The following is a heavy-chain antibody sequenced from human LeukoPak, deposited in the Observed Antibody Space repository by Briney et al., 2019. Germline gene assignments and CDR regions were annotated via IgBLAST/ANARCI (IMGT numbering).Heavy chain of an antibody. Sequence: GASVWVSCKASGYTFSSYAISWVRQAPGQGLEWMGWITTHNGDTNYAQKFQGRVTMTIDTSTTTAYMELRSLRSDDTAVYYCAREKLGYCSSSTCYESTGDYWGQGTLVTVSS. V-gene: IGHV1-18*01. CDR1: GYTFSSYA. CDR3: AREKLGYCSSSTCYESTGDY. D-gene: IGHD2-2*01. CDR2: ITTHNGDT. J-gene: IGHJ4*02.